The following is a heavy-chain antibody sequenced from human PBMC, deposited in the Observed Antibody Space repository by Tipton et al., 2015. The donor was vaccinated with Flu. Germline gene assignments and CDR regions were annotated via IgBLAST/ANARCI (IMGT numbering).Heavy chain of an antibody. CDR2: ISWRSGSI. V-gene: IGHV3-9*01. J-gene: IGHJ4*02. CDR1: GFAFDDYA. D-gene: IGHD5-12*01. CDR3: AKGRGYSGYVQSLDH. Sequence: RSLRLSCAASGFAFDDYAMHWVRQGPGKGLEWVSGISWRSGSIGYADSVKGRFTISRDNAKNSLYLQMNGLRPDDTAAYFCAKGRGYSGYVQSLDHWGQGVLVTVSS.